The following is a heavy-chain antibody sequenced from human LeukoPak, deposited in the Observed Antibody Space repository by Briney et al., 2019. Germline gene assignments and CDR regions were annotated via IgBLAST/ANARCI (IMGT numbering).Heavy chain of an antibody. Sequence: GRSLRLSCAASGFTFSSYGMHWVRQAPGKGLEWVAVIWYDGSNKYYADSVKGRFTISRDNSKNTLYLQTNSLRAEDTAVYYCAREGRYYYDSSGFDYWGQGTLVTVSS. V-gene: IGHV3-30*19. CDR2: IWYDGSNK. CDR1: GFTFSSYG. J-gene: IGHJ4*02. D-gene: IGHD3-22*01. CDR3: AREGRYYYDSSGFDY.